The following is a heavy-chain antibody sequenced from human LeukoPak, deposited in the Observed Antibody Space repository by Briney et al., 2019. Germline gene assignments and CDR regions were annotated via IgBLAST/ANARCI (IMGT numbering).Heavy chain of an antibody. J-gene: IGHJ6*03. V-gene: IGHV1-8*01. CDR1: GYTFSNFD. D-gene: IGHD5-24*01. Sequence: GASVKVSCKASGYTFSNFDINWVRQASGQGLEWVGWMSPNNGNAGYAQKFQGRVTMTRDTSISTAYMELSRLRSDDTVVYYCAREDGYNPSRYYYMDVWGKGTTVTVSS. CDR3: AREDGYNPSRYYYMDV. CDR2: MSPNNGNA.